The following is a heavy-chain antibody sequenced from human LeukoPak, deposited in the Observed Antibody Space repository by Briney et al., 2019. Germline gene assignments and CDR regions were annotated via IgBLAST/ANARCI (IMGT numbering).Heavy chain of an antibody. V-gene: IGHV3-23*01. J-gene: IGHJ4*02. CDR3: RYFLPHFDY. CDR2: ISGSGGDT. D-gene: IGHD2/OR15-2a*01. Sequence: GGSLRLSCAASGFTFSNYAMNWGRQAPGKGLEWVSAISGSGGDTYYADSVKGRFTISRDNSKNTLYLQMNSLIAADTAVYYCRYFLPHFDYWGQGTLVTVSS. CDR1: GFTFSNYA.